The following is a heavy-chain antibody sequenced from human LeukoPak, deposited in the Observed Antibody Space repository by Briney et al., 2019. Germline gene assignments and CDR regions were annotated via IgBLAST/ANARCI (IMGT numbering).Heavy chain of an antibody. Sequence: GGSLRLSCEVSGFTFSNAWMSWVRQAPGKGLEWVSAISGSGGSTYYADSVKGRFTISRDNSKNTLYLQMNSLRAEDTATYYCVGDFGNNRRTFDIWGPGTMVTVSS. D-gene: IGHD1-14*01. CDR1: GFTFSNAW. CDR3: VGDFGNNRRTFDI. J-gene: IGHJ3*02. CDR2: ISGSGGST. V-gene: IGHV3-23*01.